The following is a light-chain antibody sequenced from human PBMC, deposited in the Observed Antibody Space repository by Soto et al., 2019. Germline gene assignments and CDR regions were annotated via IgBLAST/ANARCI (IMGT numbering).Light chain of an antibody. CDR2: EVN. V-gene: IGLV2-8*01. Sequence: QSVLTQPPSASGSPGQSVTISCTGTSSDVGGYNYVTWYQQHPGKAPKLMLYEVNTRPSGVPDRFSGSKSGNTASLTVSGLQAEDEADYYCSSYAGSSIDVVFGGGTKLTVL. J-gene: IGLJ2*01. CDR3: SSYAGSSIDVV. CDR1: SSDVGGYNY.